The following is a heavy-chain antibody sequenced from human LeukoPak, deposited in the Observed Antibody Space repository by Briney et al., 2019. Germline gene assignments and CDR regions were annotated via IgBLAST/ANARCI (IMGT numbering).Heavy chain of an antibody. CDR2: IYHSGST. Sequence: SETLSLTCTVSGYSISSGYYWGWIRQPPGKGLEWIGSIYHSGSTYYNPSLKSRVTISVDTSKNQFSLKLSSVTAADTAVYYCARGPSGYCSSGSCYQIANKWFDPWGQGTLVTVSS. CDR3: ARGPSGYCSSGSCYQIANKWFDP. CDR1: GYSISSGYY. J-gene: IGHJ5*02. V-gene: IGHV4-38-2*02. D-gene: IGHD2-15*01.